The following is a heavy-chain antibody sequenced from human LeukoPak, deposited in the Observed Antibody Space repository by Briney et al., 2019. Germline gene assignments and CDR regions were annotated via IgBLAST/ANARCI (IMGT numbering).Heavy chain of an antibody. CDR2: INHSGST. CDR3: ARAASDSSGYYFYGWFDP. V-gene: IGHV4-34*01. CDR1: GGSFSGYY. J-gene: IGHJ5*02. D-gene: IGHD3-22*01. Sequence: SETLSLTRAVYGGSFSGYYWSWIRQPPGKGLEWIGEINHSGSTNYNPSLKSRVTISVDTSKNQFSLKLSSVTAADTAVYYCARAASDSSGYYFYGWFDPWGQGTLVTVSS.